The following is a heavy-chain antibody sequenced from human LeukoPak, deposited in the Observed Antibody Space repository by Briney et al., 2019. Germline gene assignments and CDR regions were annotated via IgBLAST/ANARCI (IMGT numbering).Heavy chain of an antibody. CDR2: ISGGSRYI. J-gene: IGHJ4*02. CDR1: EFTFSRYH. CDR3: ARDNDWLDY. Sequence: GGSLRLSCTASEFTFSRYHMNWVRQAPGKGLEWVASISGGSRYIYYADSVKGRFTISRDDAKNSLYLQMNSLRADDTAIYYCARDNDWLDYWGQGTLVTVSS. V-gene: IGHV3-21*06. D-gene: IGHD2-21*01.